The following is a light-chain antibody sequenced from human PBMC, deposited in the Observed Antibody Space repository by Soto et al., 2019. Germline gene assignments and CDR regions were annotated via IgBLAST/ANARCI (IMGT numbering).Light chain of an antibody. CDR1: RSNIGAGYD. V-gene: IGLV1-40*01. CDR2: GNT. CDR3: QSYDINLSGVV. J-gene: IGLJ2*01. Sequence: QSVLTQPPSVSGAPGQRGTISCTGSRSNIGAGYDVHWYQQLPGTAPKLLIEGNTNRPSGIPDRFSGSKSGTSASLAITGLQAEDEADYYCQSYDINLSGVVFGGGTKLTVL.